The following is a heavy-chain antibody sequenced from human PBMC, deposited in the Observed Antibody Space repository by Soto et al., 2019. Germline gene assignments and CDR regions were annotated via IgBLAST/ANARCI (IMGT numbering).Heavy chain of an antibody. D-gene: IGHD3-16*02. J-gene: IGHJ5*02. CDR3: ARMRTKPHDYVWGSYRYTYWFDP. Sequence: KASETLSLTCAVYGGSFSGYYWSWIRQPPGKGLEWIGEINHSGSTNYNPSLKSRVTISVDTSKNQFSLKLSSVTAADTAVYYCARMRTKPHDYVWGSYRYTYWFDPWGQGTLVTVSS. CDR2: INHSGST. CDR1: GGSFSGYY. V-gene: IGHV4-34*01.